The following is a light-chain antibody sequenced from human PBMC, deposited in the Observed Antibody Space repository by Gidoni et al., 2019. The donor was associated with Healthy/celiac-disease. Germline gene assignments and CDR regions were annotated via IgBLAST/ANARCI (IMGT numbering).Light chain of an antibody. J-gene: IGKJ4*01. CDR2: DSS. Sequence: EIVLTQSPATLSLSPGERATLSCRASQRVSSYLAWFHQKPGQAPRLLIYDSSNRATGIPARFRGSWSGTDFTLTISSLEAEDFAVYFCQQRSSLPLTFXGXTKVEIK. V-gene: IGKV3-11*01. CDR3: QQRSSLPLT. CDR1: QRVSSY.